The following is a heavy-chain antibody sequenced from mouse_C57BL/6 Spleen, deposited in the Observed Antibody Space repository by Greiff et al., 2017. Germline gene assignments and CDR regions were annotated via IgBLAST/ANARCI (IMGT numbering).Heavy chain of an antibody. CDR1: GYTFTGYW. J-gene: IGHJ3*01. D-gene: IGHD2-14*01. CDR2: IFPGSGST. V-gene: IGHV1-9*01. CDR3: ARGDYRKRFAY. Sequence: VQLQESGAELMKPGASVKLSCKATGYTFTGYWIEWVKQRPGHGLEWIGEIFPGSGSTNYNEKFKGKATFTADTSSNTAYMKLSSLTTEDSAIYYGARGDYRKRFAYWGQGTLVTVSA.